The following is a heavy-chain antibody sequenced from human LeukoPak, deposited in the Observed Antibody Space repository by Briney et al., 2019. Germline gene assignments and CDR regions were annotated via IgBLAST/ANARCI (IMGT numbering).Heavy chain of an antibody. CDR2: ISYDGSNK. Sequence: PGGSLRLSCAASGSTFSSYGMHWVRQAPGKGLEWVAVISYDGSNKYYADSVKGRFTISRDNSKNTLYLQMNSLRAEDTAVYYCAKDRGGDGYNCGYFDYWGQGTLVTVSS. V-gene: IGHV3-30*18. CDR3: AKDRGGDGYNCGYFDY. D-gene: IGHD5-24*01. J-gene: IGHJ4*02. CDR1: GSTFSSYG.